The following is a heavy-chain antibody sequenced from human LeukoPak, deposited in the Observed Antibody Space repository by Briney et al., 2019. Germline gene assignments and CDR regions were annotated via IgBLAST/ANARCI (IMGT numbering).Heavy chain of an antibody. D-gene: IGHD3-9*01. CDR3: AKWGDYDVLTGYYVSDY. CDR2: ITGSGGNT. J-gene: IGHJ4*02. CDR1: GFTFSNYA. Sequence: GGSLRLSCTASGFTFSNYAMSWVRQAPGKGLEWVSAITGSGGNTYYADSVRGRFTISRDNSKNTVFLQMNSLRAEDTAVYYCAKWGDYDVLTGYYVSDYWGQGTLVTVSS. V-gene: IGHV3-23*01.